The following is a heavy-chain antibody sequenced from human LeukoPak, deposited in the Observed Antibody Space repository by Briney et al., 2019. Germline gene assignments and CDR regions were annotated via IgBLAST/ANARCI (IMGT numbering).Heavy chain of an antibody. CDR3: ARDAYQTYYYGSGSYR. J-gene: IGHJ4*02. V-gene: IGHV3-66*01. CDR1: GFTVSSNY. D-gene: IGHD3-10*01. Sequence: GGSLRLSCAASGFTVSSNYMSWVRQAPGKGLEWVSVIYSGGSTYYAASVKGRFTISRDNSKNTLYLQMNSLRAEDTAVYYCARDAYQTYYYGSGSYRWGQGTLVTVSS. CDR2: IYSGGST.